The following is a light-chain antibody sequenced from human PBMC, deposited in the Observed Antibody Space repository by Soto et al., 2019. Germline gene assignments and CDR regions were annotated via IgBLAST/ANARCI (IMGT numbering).Light chain of an antibody. CDR2: AAS. J-gene: IGKJ3*01. Sequence: DIQMTQAPSSPSASVGDRVTITCRASQPIDTSLNWYQQKPGNAPRLLIYAASSLQSGVPLRFSGSGSGTDVTLTISSLQPEDFATYYCQQSYSSPFPFGPGTTVDIK. CDR1: QPIDTS. V-gene: IGKV1-39*01. CDR3: QQSYSSPFP.